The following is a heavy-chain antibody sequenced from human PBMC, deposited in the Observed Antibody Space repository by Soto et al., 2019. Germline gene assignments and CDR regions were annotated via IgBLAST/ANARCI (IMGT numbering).Heavy chain of an antibody. D-gene: IGHD2-2*01. CDR3: APASRTYHHFDY. CDR1: GFTFSSYW. CDR2: INSDGSST. J-gene: IGHJ4*02. Sequence: PGGSLRLSCAASGFTFSSYWMHWVRQAPGKGLVWVSRINSDGSSTSYADSVKGRFTISRDNAKNTLYLQMNSLRAEDTAVYYCAPASRTYHHFDYWGQGTLVTVSS. V-gene: IGHV3-74*01.